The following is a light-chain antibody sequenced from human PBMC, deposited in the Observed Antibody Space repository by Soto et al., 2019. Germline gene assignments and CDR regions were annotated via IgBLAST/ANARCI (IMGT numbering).Light chain of an antibody. V-gene: IGLV9-49*01. Sequence: QSVLTQPPSASASLGASVTLTCTLSSGYSNYKVDWYQQRPGKGPRFVMRVGTGGIVGSKGDGIPDRFSVLGSGLNRYLTIKNIQAEDESDYHCGADHGSGWVFGGGTKVTVL. CDR1: SGYSNYK. CDR2: VGTGGIVG. J-gene: IGLJ2*01. CDR3: GADHGSGWV.